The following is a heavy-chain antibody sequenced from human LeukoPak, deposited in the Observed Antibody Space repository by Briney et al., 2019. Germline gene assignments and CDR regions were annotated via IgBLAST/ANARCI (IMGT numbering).Heavy chain of an antibody. CDR1: GYNFTEYY. J-gene: IGHJ4*02. Sequence: ASVKVSCKASGYNFTEYYIHWVRQAPGQGLKYMGRLNPDSGGTSYAQNFQGGVTFTRDTSITTAYLELNSLSSDDTAFYYCARGPRRAFDYWGQGTLVTVSS. CDR3: ARGPRRAFDY. CDR2: LNPDSGGT. V-gene: IGHV1-2*06.